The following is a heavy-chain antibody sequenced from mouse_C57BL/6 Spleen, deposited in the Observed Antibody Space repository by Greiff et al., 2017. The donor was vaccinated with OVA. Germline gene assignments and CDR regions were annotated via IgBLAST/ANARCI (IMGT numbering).Heavy chain of an antibody. Sequence: QVQLQQSGPELVKPGASVKLSCKASGYTFTSYDINWVKQRPGQGLEWIGWIYPRDGSTKYNEKFKGKATFTVDTSSSTAYMDLHSLTSEDSAVYFCARPLTGTGRYAMDYWGQGTSVTVSS. D-gene: IGHD4-1*01. J-gene: IGHJ4*01. V-gene: IGHV1-85*01. CDR3: ARPLTGTGRYAMDY. CDR2: IYPRDGST. CDR1: GYTFTSYD.